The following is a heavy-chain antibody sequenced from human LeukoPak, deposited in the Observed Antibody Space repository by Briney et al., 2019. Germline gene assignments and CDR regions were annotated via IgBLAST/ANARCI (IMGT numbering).Heavy chain of an antibody. D-gene: IGHD5-18*01. CDR1: GYNFTAYW. CDR3: ARGGHSYSLDY. J-gene: IGHJ4*02. V-gene: IGHV5-51*01. Sequence: GESLKISCKGSGYNFTAYWIGWVRQTPGKGLEWMGIIYDTRYSPSFQGQVTISTDKSISTAYLQWGSLKASDTGMYFCARGGHSYSLDYWGQGTLVTVSS. CDR2: IYDT.